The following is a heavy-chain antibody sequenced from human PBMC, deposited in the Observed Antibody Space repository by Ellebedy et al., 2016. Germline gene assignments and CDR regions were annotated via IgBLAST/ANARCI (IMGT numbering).Heavy chain of an antibody. CDR1: GGSISSYY. CDR3: ARGGLRAAVTGWFNP. V-gene: IGHV4-59*12. J-gene: IGHJ5*02. Sequence: GSLRLSXTVSGGSISSYYWSWIRQPPGKGLEWIGYIYYSGSTNYNPSLKSRVTISVDTSKNQFSLKLSSVTAADTAVYYCARGGLRAAVTGWFNPWGQGTLVTVSS. CDR2: IYYSGST. D-gene: IGHD6-13*01.